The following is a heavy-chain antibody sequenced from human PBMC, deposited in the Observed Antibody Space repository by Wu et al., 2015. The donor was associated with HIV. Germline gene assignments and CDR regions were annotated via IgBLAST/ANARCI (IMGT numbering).Heavy chain of an antibody. Sequence: QAQLVQLGAEVKKPGSSVKVTCKASGDGFTSYAVSWVRQAPGQGLEWMGGINPNSGGTNYAQKFQGRVTMTRDTSISTAYMELSRLRSDDTAVYYCARTIAAAGYWGQGTLVTVSS. CDR2: INPNSGGT. V-gene: IGHV1-2*02. J-gene: IGHJ4*02. CDR1: GDGFTSYA. CDR3: ARTIAAAGY. D-gene: IGHD6-13*01.